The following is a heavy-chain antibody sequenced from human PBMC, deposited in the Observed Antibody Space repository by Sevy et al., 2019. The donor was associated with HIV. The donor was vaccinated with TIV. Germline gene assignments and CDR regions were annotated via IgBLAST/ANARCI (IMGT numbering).Heavy chain of an antibody. J-gene: IGHJ4*02. D-gene: IGHD3-22*01. V-gene: IGHV3-49*03. CDR1: GFTFGDYA. CDR3: TRGYYYDSSGYSDY. CDR2: IRSKDYGGAT. Sequence: GGSLRLSCTGSGFTFGDYAMSWFRQAPGMGLEGLGFIRSKDYGGATEYAASVKGRFTISRDDSKSIADLQMNSLKTEDTAVYYCTRGYYYDSSGYSDYWGQGTLVTVSS.